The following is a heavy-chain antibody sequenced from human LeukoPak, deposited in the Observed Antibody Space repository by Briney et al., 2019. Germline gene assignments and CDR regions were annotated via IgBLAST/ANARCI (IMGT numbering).Heavy chain of an antibody. J-gene: IGHJ3*02. CDR3: ARAGVWDYSDSSGYHNAAFDI. CDR1: GYISASYF. CDR2: INPSSGGT. V-gene: IGHV1-2*02. Sequence: ASVKVSCKASGYISASYFMHWVRQAPGQGLEWMGWINPSSGGTNYAQKFQGRVTVTRDTSISTAYMDLSRLRSDDTAVYYCARAGVWDYSDSSGYHNAAFDIWGQGTMVTVSS. D-gene: IGHD3-22*01.